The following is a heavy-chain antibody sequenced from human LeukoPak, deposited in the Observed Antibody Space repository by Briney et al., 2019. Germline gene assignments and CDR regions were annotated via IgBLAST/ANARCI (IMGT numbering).Heavy chain of an antibody. V-gene: IGHV1-24*01. CDR2: FDPEDGET. Sequence: AASVKVSCKVSGYTLTELSMHWVRQAPGKGLEWMGGFDPEDGETIYAQKFQGRVTMTEDTSTDTAYMELSSLRSEHTAVYYCATASIAAAGGVYYFDYWGQGTLVTVSS. J-gene: IGHJ4*02. CDR1: GYTLTELS. CDR3: ATASIAAAGGVYYFDY. D-gene: IGHD6-13*01.